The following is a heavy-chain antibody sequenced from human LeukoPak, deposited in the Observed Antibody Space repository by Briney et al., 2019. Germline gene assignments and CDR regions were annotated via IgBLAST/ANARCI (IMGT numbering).Heavy chain of an antibody. J-gene: IGHJ2*01. CDR3: ARRGVSTISWYFDL. D-gene: IGHD5/OR15-5a*01. V-gene: IGHV4-59*08. CDR1: GDPIIIDN. Sequence: PSEPLSLTCTVSGDPIIIDNWIGTGHPPGKGRERLGYMFYSGSTNYNTSLKSRVTISVDTSKNQFSLKLSSVTAADTAVYYCARRGVSTISWYFDLWGRGTLVTVSS. CDR2: MFYSGST.